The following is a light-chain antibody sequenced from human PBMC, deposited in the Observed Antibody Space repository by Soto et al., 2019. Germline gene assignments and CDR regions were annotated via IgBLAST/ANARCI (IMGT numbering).Light chain of an antibody. V-gene: IGKV3-15*01. CDR2: GAF. J-gene: IGKJ4*01. CDR3: QKYNNWPRAT. Sequence: EILMTQSPATLSVSPGDTATLSCRASQSINTNLAWYQQKPGQAPRLLIYGAFTRATDVPDRFSGSGSGTEFTLTISSLQSEDFGVYYCQKYNNWPRATFGGGTKVDIK. CDR1: QSINTN.